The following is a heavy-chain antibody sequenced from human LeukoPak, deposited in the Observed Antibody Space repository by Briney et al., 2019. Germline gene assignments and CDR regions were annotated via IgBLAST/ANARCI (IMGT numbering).Heavy chain of an antibody. CDR2: IKSKTDGGTT. CDR1: GFTFSNAW. D-gene: IGHD6-25*01. Sequence: GGSLRLSCAASGFTFSNAWMSWVRQAPGKGLEWVGRIKSKTDGGTTDYAAPVKGRFTISRDDSKNTLYLQMNSLKTEDTAVYYCTTALGYSSGCYYYYYYRDVWGKGTTVPVSS. J-gene: IGHJ6*03. V-gene: IGHV3-15*01. CDR3: TTALGYSSGCYYYYYYRDV.